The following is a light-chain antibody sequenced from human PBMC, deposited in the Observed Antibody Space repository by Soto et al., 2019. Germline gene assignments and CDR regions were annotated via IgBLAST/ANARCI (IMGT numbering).Light chain of an antibody. J-gene: IGKJ4*01. CDR3: QQYNNWPPLT. V-gene: IGKV3-15*01. CDR1: QRVSSN. Sequence: EIVMTQAPANLSVSTGDRATLSCRASQRVSSNLAWYQQKPGQAPRLLIYGASTRATGIPARFSGSGSGTEFTLTISSLQSEDFAVYYWQQYNNWPPLTFGGGTKVEIK. CDR2: GAS.